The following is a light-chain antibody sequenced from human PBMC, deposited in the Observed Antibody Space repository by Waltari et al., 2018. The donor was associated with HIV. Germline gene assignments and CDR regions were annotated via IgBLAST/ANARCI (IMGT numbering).Light chain of an antibody. CDR2: RNH. CDR3: AAWDASLHVL. J-gene: IGLJ2*01. Sequence: QSVLTQPPSASGTLGQAVTISCFGSTSNIGSNTVNWYQHLPGAAPKLIIFRNHRRPSGVPDRFSGSHSGTSAFLTITGLLSGDEATYYCAAWDASLHVLFGGGTQLTVV. V-gene: IGLV1-44*01. CDR1: TSNIGSNT.